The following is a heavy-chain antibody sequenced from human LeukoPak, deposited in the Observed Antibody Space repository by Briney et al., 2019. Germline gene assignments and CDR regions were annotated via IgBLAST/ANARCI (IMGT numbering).Heavy chain of an antibody. CDR3: ATVSYGYYYYGMDV. V-gene: IGHV1-24*01. J-gene: IGHJ6*02. CDR1: GYTLTELS. CDR2: FDPEDGET. D-gene: IGHD5-18*01. Sequence: ASVKVSCKVSGYTLTELSMHWVRQAPGKGLEWVGGFDPEDGETIYAQKFQGRVTMTEDTSTDTAYMELGSLRSEDTAVYYCATVSYGYYYYGMDVWGQGTTVTVSS.